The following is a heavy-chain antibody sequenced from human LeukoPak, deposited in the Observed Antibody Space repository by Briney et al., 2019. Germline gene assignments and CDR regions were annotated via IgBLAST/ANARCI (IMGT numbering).Heavy chain of an antibody. Sequence: SETLSLTCTVSGGSISSYYWTWIRQPAGKGLEWIGRISTSGTTNYNPSLKGRVTMSVDTSKNQFSLKLSSVTAADTAVYYCARGNSSSWPLDYWGQGTLVTVSS. CDR3: ARGNSSSWPLDY. J-gene: IGHJ4*02. V-gene: IGHV4-4*07. CDR2: ISTSGTT. D-gene: IGHD6-13*01. CDR1: GGSISSYY.